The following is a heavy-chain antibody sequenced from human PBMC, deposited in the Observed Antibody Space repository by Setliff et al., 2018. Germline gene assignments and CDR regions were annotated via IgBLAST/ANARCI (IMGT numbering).Heavy chain of an antibody. CDR1: GGSISSSSYY. J-gene: IGHJ3*02. CDR2: IYYSGST. V-gene: IGHV4-39*01. D-gene: IGHD6-13*01. Sequence: SETLSLTCTVSGGSISSSSYYWGWIRQPPGKGLEWIGSIYYSGSTYYNPSLKSRVTISVDTSKNQFSLRLSSVTAADTAVYYCARRRLYSSSWFEGAFDIWGQGTMVTVSS. CDR3: ARRRLYSSSWFEGAFDI.